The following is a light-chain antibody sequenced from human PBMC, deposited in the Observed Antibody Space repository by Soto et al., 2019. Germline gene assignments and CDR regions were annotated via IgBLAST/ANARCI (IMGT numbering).Light chain of an antibody. J-gene: IGLJ1*01. CDR2: DVS. CDR1: SSDVGGYNY. Sequence: LTQPRSVSGSPGQSVTISCTGTSSDVGGYNYVSWYQQHPGKAPKLMIYDVSKRPSGVPDRFSGSKSGNTASLTISGLQAEDEADYYCCSYAGSYTYVFGTGTKVTVL. CDR3: CSYAGSYTYV. V-gene: IGLV2-11*01.